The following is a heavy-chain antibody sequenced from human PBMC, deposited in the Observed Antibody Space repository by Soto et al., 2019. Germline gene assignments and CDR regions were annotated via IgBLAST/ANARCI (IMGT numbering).Heavy chain of an antibody. Sequence: EVQLVESGGGLVQPGGSLRLSCAASGFTFSSYAMHWVRQAPGKGLEYVSAISSNGGGTYYAYSVKGRFTISRDNSKNTLYLQMGSLRAEDMAVYYCARQMGHYDYVWGSYAFDIWVQGTMVTVSS. CDR2: ISSNGGGT. J-gene: IGHJ3*02. CDR3: ARQMGHYDYVWGSYAFDI. CDR1: GFTFSSYA. V-gene: IGHV3-64*01. D-gene: IGHD3-16*01.